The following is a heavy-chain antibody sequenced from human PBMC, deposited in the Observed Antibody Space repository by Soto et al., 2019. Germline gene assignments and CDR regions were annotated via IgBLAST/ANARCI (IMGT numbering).Heavy chain of an antibody. D-gene: IGHD6-19*01. CDR2: ISTSGATR. CDR3: ARFLASGFDF. Sequence: GGALRVCCRASGVTFSTDTMIWVRLAPGKELEWVAHISTSGATRYYADSVKGRFTTSRDNAKTSLYLQMDSLGNEHPAVYYCARFLASGFDFWGQGPLVTVSS. V-gene: IGHV3-48*02. CDR1: GVTFSTDT. J-gene: IGHJ4*02.